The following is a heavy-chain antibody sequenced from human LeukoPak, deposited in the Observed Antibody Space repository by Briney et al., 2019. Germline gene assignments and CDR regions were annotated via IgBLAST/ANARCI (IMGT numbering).Heavy chain of an antibody. Sequence: PSETLSLTCAVYGGSFSGYYWSWIRQPPGKGLEWIGEINHSGSTNYNPSLKSRVTISVDTSKNQFSLKLSSVTAADTAVYYCARVKRNLKNCSGGSCYSGRFDYWGQGTLVTVSS. D-gene: IGHD2-15*01. CDR2: INHSGST. V-gene: IGHV4-34*01. J-gene: IGHJ4*02. CDR1: GGSFSGYY. CDR3: ARVKRNLKNCSGGSCYSGRFDY.